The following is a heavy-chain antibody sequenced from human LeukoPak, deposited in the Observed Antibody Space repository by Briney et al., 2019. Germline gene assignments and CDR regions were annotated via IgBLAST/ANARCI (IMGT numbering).Heavy chain of an antibody. CDR1: GFTLRSYV. V-gene: IGHV3-23*01. J-gene: IGHJ4*02. CDR3: ARDVRQWLSYFDY. D-gene: IGHD6-19*01. Sequence: GGTLRLSCVASGFTLRSYVMNWVRQTPGKGLEWVSSISGSGDSTFYADSVKGRFSISRDNSKNTLYLQVNGLRTEDTALYYCARDVRQWLSYFDYWGQGTLVTVSS. CDR2: ISGSGDST.